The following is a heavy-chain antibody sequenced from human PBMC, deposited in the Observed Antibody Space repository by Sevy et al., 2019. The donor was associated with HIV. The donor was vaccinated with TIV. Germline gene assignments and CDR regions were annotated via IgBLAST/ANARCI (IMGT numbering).Heavy chain of an antibody. CDR3: AREPAVRELFPTYYYYYYMDV. CDR1: GTSIRSYS. D-gene: IGHD3-10*01. J-gene: IGHJ6*03. V-gene: IGHV4-4*07. CDR2: VDTRGNT. Sequence: SETLSLTCTVSGTSIRSYSWSWVRQPAGKGLEWLGRVDTRGNTDYNPSLKSRVTMSVHTSQTHFSLNLTSVIAADTAVYYCAREPAVRELFPTYYYYYYMDVWGKGTTVTVSS.